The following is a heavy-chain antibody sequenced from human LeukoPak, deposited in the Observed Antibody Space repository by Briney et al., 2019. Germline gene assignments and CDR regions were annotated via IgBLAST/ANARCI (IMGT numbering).Heavy chain of an antibody. CDR2: IIPIFGTA. D-gene: IGHD3-22*01. V-gene: IGHV1-69*01. CDR3: AREGNYYDSSGYPFDD. CDR1: GGTFSSYA. J-gene: IGHJ4*02. Sequence: SVKVSCKASGGTFSSYAISWVRQAPGQGLEWMGGIIPIFGTANYAQKFQGRVTITADESTSTAYMELSSLRSEDTAVYYCAREGNYYDSSGYPFDDWGQGTPVTVSS.